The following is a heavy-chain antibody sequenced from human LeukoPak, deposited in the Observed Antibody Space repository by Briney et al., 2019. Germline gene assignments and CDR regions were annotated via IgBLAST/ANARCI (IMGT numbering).Heavy chain of an antibody. V-gene: IGHV3-21*01. Sequence: GGSLRLSCAASGFTFSSYAMSWVRQAPGKGLEWVSSISSSSSYIYYADSVKGRFTISRDNAKNSLYLQMNSLRAEDTAVYYCARGRCSGGSCYDYYGMDVWGQGTTVTVSS. CDR3: ARGRCSGGSCYDYYGMDV. CDR2: ISSSSSYI. D-gene: IGHD2-15*01. J-gene: IGHJ6*02. CDR1: GFTFSSYA.